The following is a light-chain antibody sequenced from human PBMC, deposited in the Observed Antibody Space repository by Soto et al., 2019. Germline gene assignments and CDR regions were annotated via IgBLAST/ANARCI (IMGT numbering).Light chain of an antibody. CDR1: QSLVYSDGNTY. CDR3: MQGTHWPPWT. V-gene: IGKV2-30*01. Sequence: DVVMTQSPLSLPVTLGQPASISCRSSQSLVYSDGNTYLHCCQQRPGQSPRRLIYKVSNRDSGVPDIFSGSVSGTDFTLKISRVEAEDVGVYYCMQGTHWPPWTFGQGTKVEIK. J-gene: IGKJ1*01. CDR2: KVS.